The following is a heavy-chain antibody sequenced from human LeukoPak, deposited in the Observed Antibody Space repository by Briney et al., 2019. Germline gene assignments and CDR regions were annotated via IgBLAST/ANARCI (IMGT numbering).Heavy chain of an antibody. V-gene: IGHV3-43*01. CDR2: ISWDGGST. Sequence: PGGSLRLSCAASGFTFDDYTMHWFRQAPGKGLEWVSLISWDGGSTYYADSVKGRFTISRDNSKNSLYLQMNSLRTEDTALYYCAKGKDGYFDYWGQGTLVTVSS. CDR3: AKGKDGYFDY. CDR1: GFTFDDYT. J-gene: IGHJ4*02. D-gene: IGHD2-15*01.